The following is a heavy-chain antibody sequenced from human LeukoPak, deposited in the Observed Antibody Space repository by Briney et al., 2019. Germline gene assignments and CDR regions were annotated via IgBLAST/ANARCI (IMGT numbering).Heavy chain of an antibody. J-gene: IGHJ4*02. V-gene: IGHV4-59*01. D-gene: IGHD6-13*01. CDR1: GGSISSYY. Sequence: PSETLSFTCTVSGGSISSYYWSWIRQPPGKGLEGIGYIYYSGSTNYNPSLNSRGTISLPTTQNQFSMYSSSVSAAVTAPYYTARVGGMAAFDYWGQGTLVTVSS. CDR2: IYYSGST. CDR3: ARVGGMAAFDY.